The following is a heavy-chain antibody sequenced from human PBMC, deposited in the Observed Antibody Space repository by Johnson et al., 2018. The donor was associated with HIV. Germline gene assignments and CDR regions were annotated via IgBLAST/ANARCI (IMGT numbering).Heavy chain of an antibody. D-gene: IGHD3-16*02. V-gene: IGHV3-30-3*01. CDR1: GFTFSSYA. CDR3: AKGGDYVWGSYRYPDAFDI. CDR2: ISYDGSNK. J-gene: IGHJ3*02. Sequence: QVQLVESGGGVVQPGRSLRLSCAASGFTFSSYAMHWVRQAPGKGLEWVAVISYDGSNKYYADSVKGRFTISRDNSKSTLSLQMNSLRAEDTAVYYCAKGGDYVWGSYRYPDAFDIWGQGTMVTVSS.